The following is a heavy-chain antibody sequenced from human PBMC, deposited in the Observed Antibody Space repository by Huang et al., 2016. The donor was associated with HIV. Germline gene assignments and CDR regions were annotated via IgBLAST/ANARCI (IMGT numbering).Heavy chain of an antibody. CDR2: INAGKGNT. CDR3: ARGIAAGDY. D-gene: IGHD6-25*01. Sequence: QVQLVQSGAEVKKPGASVKVSCKASGYIFSTYDTHWVRQAPGQRLDGMGRINAGKGNTKYSQRFQGRVTITRDTAANTAYVELSSLRSEDTGVYYCARGIAAGDYWGQGTLVTVSS. V-gene: IGHV1-3*01. J-gene: IGHJ4*02. CDR1: GYIFSTYD.